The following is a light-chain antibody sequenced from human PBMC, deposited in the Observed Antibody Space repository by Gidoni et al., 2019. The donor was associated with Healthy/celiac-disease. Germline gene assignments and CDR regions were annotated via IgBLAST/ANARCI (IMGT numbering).Light chain of an antibody. Sequence: DIVMTQSPLSLPVPPGETASISCRSSQSLLHSNGYNYLDWYLQKPGQSPQLMIYLGSNRASGVPDRFSGSGSGTDFTLKISRVEAEDVGVYYCMQALQTPTTFGQGTKLEIK. CDR2: LGS. J-gene: IGKJ2*01. V-gene: IGKV2-28*01. CDR1: QSLLHSNGYNY. CDR3: MQALQTPTT.